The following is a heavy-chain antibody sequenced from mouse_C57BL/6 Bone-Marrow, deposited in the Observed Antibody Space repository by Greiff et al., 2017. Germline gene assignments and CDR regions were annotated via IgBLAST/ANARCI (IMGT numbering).Heavy chain of an antibody. D-gene: IGHD1-1*01. J-gene: IGHJ1*03. CDR1: GYTFTSYW. V-gene: IGHV1-59*01. CDR2: IDPSDSYT. CDR3: ARTSTTVVAHWYFDV. Sequence: QVQLQQSGAELVRPGTSVKLSCKASGYTFTSYWMHWVKQRPGQGLEWIGVIDPSDSYTNYNQKFKGKATLTVDTSSSTAYMQLSSLTSEDSAVYYCARTSTTVVAHWYFDVWGTGTTVTVSS.